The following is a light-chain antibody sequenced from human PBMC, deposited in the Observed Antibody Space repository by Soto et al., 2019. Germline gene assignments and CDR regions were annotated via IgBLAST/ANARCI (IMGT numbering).Light chain of an antibody. CDR2: GAS. J-gene: IGKJ4*01. V-gene: IGKV3-15*01. CDR3: QQYNKWPLT. CDR1: QSVYST. Sequence: EIVMTQSPATLSVSPGERATLSCRASQSVYSTLAWYQQKPGQAPRLLIYGASTRATGIPARFSGTGSATEFTLTISSLQSEDYAFYYCQQYNKWPLTFGGGTKVEIK.